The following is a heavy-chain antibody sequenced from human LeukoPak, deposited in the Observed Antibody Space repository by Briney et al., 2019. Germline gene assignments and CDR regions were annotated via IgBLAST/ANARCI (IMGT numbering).Heavy chain of an antibody. Sequence: SETLSLTCTVSGGSISGYYWTWIRQPPGKGLEWIGNVDYSGSTNFHPSLKSRVIVSLDMSKNKFSLNLTSVTAADTAVYYCATHDDFRNWFDPWGQGTLVTVSS. CDR1: GGSISGYY. J-gene: IGHJ5*02. V-gene: IGHV4-59*08. CDR2: VDYSGST. CDR3: ATHDDFRNWFDP. D-gene: IGHD4-17*01.